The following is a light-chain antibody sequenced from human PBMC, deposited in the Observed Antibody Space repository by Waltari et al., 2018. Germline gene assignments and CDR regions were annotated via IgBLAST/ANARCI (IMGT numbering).Light chain of an antibody. CDR3: SSYTSSSTLGVV. J-gene: IGLJ2*01. CDR1: RSDVGGSHH. Sequence: SALTQPAPVSGSPGQSIPIPRTRTRSDVGGSHHLPWYQQHPGKAPKLMIYEVSNRPSGVSNRFSDSKSGNTASLTISGLQAEDEADYYCSSYTSSSTLGVVFGGGTKLTVL. CDR2: EVS. V-gene: IGLV2-14*01.